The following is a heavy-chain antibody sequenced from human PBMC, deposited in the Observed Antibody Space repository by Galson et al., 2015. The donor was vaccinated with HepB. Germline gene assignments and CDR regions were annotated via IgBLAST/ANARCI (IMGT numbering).Heavy chain of an antibody. CDR2: VHHSGST. D-gene: IGHD6-19*01. CDR3: ARIAVAGPFVDY. J-gene: IGHJ4*02. CDR1: GGSISSSSYY. V-gene: IGHV4-61*05. Sequence: LSLTCTVSGGSISSSSYYWGWIRQPPGKGLEWIGYVHHSGSTNYNPSLQSRVTISVDTSKSQFSLKLSSVTAADTAVYYCARIAVAGPFVDYWGQGTLVTVSS.